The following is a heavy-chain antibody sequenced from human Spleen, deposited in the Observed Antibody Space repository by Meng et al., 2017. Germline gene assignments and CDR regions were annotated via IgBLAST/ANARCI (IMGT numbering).Heavy chain of an antibody. CDR2: TYYRSKWYN. CDR3: ASAFMPSGWAFDP. D-gene: IGHD2-2*01. Sequence: QQSSPGPVKPSPTPPLTCAISGDSVSSQSAAWNWIRQTPSRGLEWLGRTYYRSKWYNDYALSVKGRITINADTFNNQLSLHLNSVTPEDTAVYFCASAFMPSGWAFDPWGQGTLVTGSS. CDR1: GDSVSSQSAA. V-gene: IGHV6-1*01. J-gene: IGHJ5*02.